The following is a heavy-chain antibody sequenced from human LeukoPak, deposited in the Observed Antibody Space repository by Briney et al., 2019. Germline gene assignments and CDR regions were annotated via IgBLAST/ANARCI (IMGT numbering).Heavy chain of an antibody. Sequence: SVKVSCKASVGTFGSYAISWVRQAPGPGLEWMGRIIPILGIANYAQKFQGRVTITADKSTRTAYMELSSLRAEDTAVYYCEREGFRPPTRFDYWGQGTLVTVSS. CDR3: EREGFRPPTRFDY. V-gene: IGHV1-69*04. CDR1: VGTFGSYA. CDR2: IIPILGIA. J-gene: IGHJ4*02.